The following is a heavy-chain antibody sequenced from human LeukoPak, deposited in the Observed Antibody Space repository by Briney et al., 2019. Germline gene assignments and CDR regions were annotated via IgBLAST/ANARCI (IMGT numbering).Heavy chain of an antibody. Sequence: SETLSLTCTVSGGSISSSGYYWGWIRQPPGKGLEWIASIYYSGSTYYNPSLKSRVTISVDTSKNQFSLKLRSVTAADTAVYYCARGYDFWSGYPNFDYWGQGTLVTVSS. CDR3: ARGYDFWSGYPNFDY. CDR1: GGSISSSGYY. V-gene: IGHV4-39*07. J-gene: IGHJ4*02. D-gene: IGHD3-3*01. CDR2: IYYSGST.